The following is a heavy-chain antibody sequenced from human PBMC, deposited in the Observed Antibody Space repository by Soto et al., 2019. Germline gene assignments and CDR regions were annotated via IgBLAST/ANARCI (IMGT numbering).Heavy chain of an antibody. CDR2: ISYDGSNK. CDR1: GFTFSSYG. V-gene: IGHV3-30*18. CDR3: AKDTGDFDPYYFDY. Sequence: QVQLVESGGGVVQPGRSLRLSCAASGFTFSSYGMHWVRQAPGKGLEWVAVISYDGSNKYYADSVKGRFTISRDNSKNTLYLQMNSLRAEDTAVYYCAKDTGDFDPYYFDYWGQGTLVTVSS. D-gene: IGHD3-9*01. J-gene: IGHJ4*02.